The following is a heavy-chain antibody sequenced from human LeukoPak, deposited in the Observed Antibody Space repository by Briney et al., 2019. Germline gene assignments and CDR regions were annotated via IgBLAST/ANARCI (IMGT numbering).Heavy chain of an antibody. CDR2: ISSSSYI. J-gene: IGHJ4*02. Sequence: GGSLRLSCAASGFTFSSYSMNWVRQAPGKGLEWVSSISSSSYIYYADSVKGRFTISRDNAKNSLYLQMNSLRAEDTAVYYCARDGFGYSSGWYSTDYWGQGTLVTVSS. D-gene: IGHD6-19*01. V-gene: IGHV3-21*01. CDR3: ARDGFGYSSGWYSTDY. CDR1: GFTFSSYS.